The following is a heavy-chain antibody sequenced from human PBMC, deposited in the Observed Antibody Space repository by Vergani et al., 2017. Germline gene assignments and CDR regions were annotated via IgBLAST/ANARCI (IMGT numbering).Heavy chain of an antibody. J-gene: IGHJ6*02. V-gene: IGHV1-69*01. Sequence: QVQLVQSGAEVKKPGSSVKVSCKASGGTFSSYAISWVRQAPGQGLEWMGGIIPIFGTANYAQKFQGRVTITADESTSTAYMELSSLRSEDTAVYYCASRDITIFGVVIIRGYYYYGMDGWGQGTTVTVSS. CDR1: GGTFSSYA. CDR3: ASRDITIFGVVIIRGYYYYGMDG. D-gene: IGHD3-3*01. CDR2: IIPIFGTA.